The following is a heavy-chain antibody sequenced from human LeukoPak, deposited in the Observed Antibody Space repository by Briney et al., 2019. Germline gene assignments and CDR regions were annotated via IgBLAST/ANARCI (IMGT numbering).Heavy chain of an antibody. D-gene: IGHD3-16*01. J-gene: IGHJ4*02. CDR3: AMGGY. V-gene: IGHV4-39*07. CDR1: GDSISSGGYY. Sequence: SETLSLTCTVSGDSISSGGYYWSWIRQPPGKGLEWIGEINPSGGTNYNPSLKSRVTISLDTSKNQFSLNLTSVIATDTAVYYCAMGGYWGQGTLVTVSS. CDR2: INPSGGT.